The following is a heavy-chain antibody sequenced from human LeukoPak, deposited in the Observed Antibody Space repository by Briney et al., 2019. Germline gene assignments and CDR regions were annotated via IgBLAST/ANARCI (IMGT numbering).Heavy chain of an antibody. Sequence: PGGSLRLSCAASGLTFSSYGMHWVRQAPGKGLEWVAVISYDGSNKYYADSVKGRFTISRDNSKNTLYLQMNSLRAEDTAVYYCANLEQDYYYGMDVWGQGTTVTVSS. V-gene: IGHV3-30*18. CDR3: ANLEQDYYYGMDV. CDR2: ISYDGSNK. J-gene: IGHJ6*02. D-gene: IGHD1-1*01. CDR1: GLTFSSYG.